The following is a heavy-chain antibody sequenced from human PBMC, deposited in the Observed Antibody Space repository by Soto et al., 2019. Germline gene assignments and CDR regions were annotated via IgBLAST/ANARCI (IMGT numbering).Heavy chain of an antibody. J-gene: IGHJ4*02. CDR3: ARFRGTAILDF. V-gene: IGHV4-30-2*01. D-gene: IGHD2-21*02. Sequence: PSETLSLTCAVCGGSISSGGYSWSWIRQPPGKGLEWIGYLYHTGNTYYNPSLESRVTISVDRSKNQFSLELPSVTAADTAVYYCARFRGTAILDFWGQGTLVTVSS. CDR1: GGSISSGGYS. CDR2: LYHTGNT.